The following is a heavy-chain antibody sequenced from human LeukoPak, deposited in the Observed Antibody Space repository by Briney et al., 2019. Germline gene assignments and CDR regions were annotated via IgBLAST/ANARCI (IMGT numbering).Heavy chain of an antibody. J-gene: IGHJ4*02. CDR3: AREGSSGTFDY. V-gene: IGHV4-4*02. CDR1: GFTFSSCAM. Sequence: GSLRLSCAASGFTFSSCAMSWVRQPPGKGLEWIGEIYHSGSTNYNPSLKSRVTISVDKSKNQFSLNLSSVTAADTAVYYCAREGSSGTFDYWGQGTLVTVSS. D-gene: IGHD1-26*01. CDR2: IYHSGST.